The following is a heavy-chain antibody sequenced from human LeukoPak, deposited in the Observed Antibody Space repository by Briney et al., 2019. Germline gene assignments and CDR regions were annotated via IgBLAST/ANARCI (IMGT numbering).Heavy chain of an antibody. Sequence: SETLSLTCTASGYSISNYYWSWIRQPPGKGLEWIGYIYYSGSTKYNPSLKSQGPISVDTSKNQFSLKLNSVTPADTAVYYCARTVPLPYYYASSGYYYDYWGQGTLVTVSS. CDR2: IYYSGST. J-gene: IGHJ4*02. CDR3: ARTVPLPYYYASSGYYYDY. D-gene: IGHD3-22*01. CDR1: GYSISNYY. V-gene: IGHV4-59*01.